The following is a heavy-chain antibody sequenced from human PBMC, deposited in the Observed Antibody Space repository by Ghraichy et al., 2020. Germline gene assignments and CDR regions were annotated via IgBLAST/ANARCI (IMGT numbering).Heavy chain of an antibody. D-gene: IGHD1-26*01. V-gene: IGHV4-39*07. Sequence: SETLSLTCTVSGGSIRSSSYYWGWIRQPPGKGLEWIGSIYYSGSTYYNPSLKSRVTISVDTSKNQLSLKLSSVTAADTAVYYCARLWEGLRPPDYWGQGTLVTVSS. CDR1: GGSIRSSSYY. CDR3: ARLWEGLRPPDY. J-gene: IGHJ4*02. CDR2: IYYSGST.